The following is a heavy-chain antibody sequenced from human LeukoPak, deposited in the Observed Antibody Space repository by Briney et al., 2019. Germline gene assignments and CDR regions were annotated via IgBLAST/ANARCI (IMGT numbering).Heavy chain of an antibody. CDR3: ADNPYYFDY. D-gene: IGHD1-14*01. V-gene: IGHV3-48*01. J-gene: IGHJ4*02. Sequence: GGSLRLSCAASGFTFSSYSMNWVRQAPGKGLEWVSHITASGTAMFYADSVKGRFTISRDNAKNSLYLQMNSLRAEDTAVYYCADNPYYFDYWGQGTLVTVSS. CDR2: ITASGTAM. CDR1: GFTFSSYS.